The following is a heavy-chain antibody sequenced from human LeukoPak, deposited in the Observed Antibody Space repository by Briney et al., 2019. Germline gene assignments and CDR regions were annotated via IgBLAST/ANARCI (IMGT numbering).Heavy chain of an antibody. CDR2: INHSGST. V-gene: IGHV4-34*01. J-gene: IGHJ4*02. Sequence: PSETLSLTCAVYGGSFSGYYWSWIRQPPGKGLEWIGEINHSGSTNYSPSLKSRVALSVDTSKNQFSLKLSSVTAADTAVYYCARRPRNSGSYDGPSGLDYWGQGTLVTVSS. CDR1: GGSFSGYY. CDR3: ARRPRNSGSYDGPSGLDY. D-gene: IGHD1-26*01.